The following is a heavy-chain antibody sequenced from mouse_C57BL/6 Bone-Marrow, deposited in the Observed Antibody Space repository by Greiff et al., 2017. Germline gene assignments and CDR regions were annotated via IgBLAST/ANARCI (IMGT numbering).Heavy chain of an antibody. J-gene: IGHJ1*03. V-gene: IGHV5-2*01. CDR2: INSDGGST. CDR1: EYEFPSHD. Sequence: EVNVVESGGGLVQPGESLKLSCESNEYEFPSHDMSWVRKTPEKRLELVAAINSDGGSTYYPDTMERRFIISRDNTKKTLYLQLSSLRSEDTALYYCARPRGRYWYFDVWGTGTTVTVSS. CDR3: ARPRGRYWYFDV.